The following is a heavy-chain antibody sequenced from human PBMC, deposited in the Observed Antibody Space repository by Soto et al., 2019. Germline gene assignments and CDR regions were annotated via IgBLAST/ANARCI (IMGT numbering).Heavy chain of an antibody. CDR2: VNPNSGNT. Sequence: ASVKVSCKASGYTFTSYDINWVRQATGQGLEWMGWVNPNSGNTGYAQKFQGRVTMTRNTSISTAYMELSSLRSEDTAVYYCASNGGGSYYYGSGSYYYMDVWGKGTTVTVSS. CDR3: ASNGGGSYYYGSGSYYYMDV. V-gene: IGHV1-8*01. CDR1: GYTFTSYD. D-gene: IGHD3-10*01. J-gene: IGHJ6*03.